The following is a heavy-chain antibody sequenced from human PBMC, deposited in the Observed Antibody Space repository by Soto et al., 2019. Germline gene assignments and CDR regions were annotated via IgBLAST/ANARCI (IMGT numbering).Heavy chain of an antibody. Sequence: QVQLQQWGAGLLKPSETLSLTCAVYGGSFSPYFWSWIRQPPGKGLEWIGEINHSGSTNYNPSLTRPATLSVDTSKNQVSLKLTSVTAADTAVYYCARLASGWQYYYFDFWGRGTPVTVSS. CDR3: ARLASGWQYYYFDF. V-gene: IGHV4-34*01. CDR2: INHSGST. D-gene: IGHD6-19*01. CDR1: GGSFSPYF. J-gene: IGHJ2*01.